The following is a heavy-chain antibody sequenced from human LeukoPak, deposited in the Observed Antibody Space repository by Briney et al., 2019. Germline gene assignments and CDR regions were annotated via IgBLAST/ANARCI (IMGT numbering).Heavy chain of an antibody. CDR1: GLTFRNYA. D-gene: IGHD4-17*01. CDR3: AKDPNGDYVGAFDS. CDR2: ITGGGIGT. J-gene: IGHJ3*01. V-gene: IGHV3-23*01. Sequence: GGSLRLSCAASGLTFRNYAMTWVRQAPGEGLEWVSSITGGGIGTSYADSVKGRFTVYRDNSKNTLYLQMNSLRAGDTAVYHCAKDPNGDYVGAFDSWGQGTSVTVSS.